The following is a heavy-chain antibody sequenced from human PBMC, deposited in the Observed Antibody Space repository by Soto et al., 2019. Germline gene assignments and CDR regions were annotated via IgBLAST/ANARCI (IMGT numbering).Heavy chain of an antibody. J-gene: IGHJ4*02. CDR1: GGTFSSYA. V-gene: IGHV1-69*06. CDR3: ASADYVWGSYRPLDY. D-gene: IGHD3-16*02. Sequence: SVKVSCKASGGTFSSYAIRWVRQAPGHGLEWMGGIIPIFGTANYAQKFQGRVTITADKSTSTAYMELSSLRSEDTAVYYCASADYVWGSYRPLDYWGQGTLVTVSS. CDR2: IIPIFGTA.